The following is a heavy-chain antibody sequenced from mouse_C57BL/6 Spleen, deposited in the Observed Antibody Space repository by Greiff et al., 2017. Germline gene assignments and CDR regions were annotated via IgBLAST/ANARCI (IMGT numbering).Heavy chain of an antibody. J-gene: IGHJ2*01. D-gene: IGHD2-4*01. Sequence: QVQLQQPGAELVRPGTSVKLSCKASGYAFTSYWMHWVKQRPGRGLEWIGVINPGSGGTNYNEKFKGKATLTADKPSSTAYMQLSSLTSEDSAVYFCARSRYDYDGVAYWGQGTTVTVSA. CDR1: GYAFTSYW. CDR2: INPGSGGT. CDR3: ARSRYDYDGVAY. V-gene: IGHV1-54*01.